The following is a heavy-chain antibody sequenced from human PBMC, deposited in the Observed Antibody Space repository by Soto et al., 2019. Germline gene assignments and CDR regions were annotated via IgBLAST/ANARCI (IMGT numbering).Heavy chain of an antibody. Sequence: SVKVSCKASGGTFSSYAISWVRQVPGQGLEWLGGIIPIFGTANYARKFQGRVTITADESTSTAYMELSSLRSEDTAVYYCASGVYDSSGYYHYYYYYGMDVWGQGTTVTVSS. J-gene: IGHJ6*02. V-gene: IGHV1-69*13. CDR3: ASGVYDSSGYYHYYYYYGMDV. D-gene: IGHD3-22*01. CDR1: GGTFSSYA. CDR2: IIPIFGTA.